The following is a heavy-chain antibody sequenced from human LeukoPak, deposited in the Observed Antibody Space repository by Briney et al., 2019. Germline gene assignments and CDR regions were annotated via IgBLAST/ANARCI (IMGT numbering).Heavy chain of an antibody. CDR1: GYTLTELS. V-gene: IGHV1-24*01. CDR2: FDPEDGET. CDR3: ATDLFRIRAITIFGVVIY. Sequence: ASVKVSCKVSGYTLTELSMHWVRQAPGKGLEWMGGFDPEDGETIYAQKFQGRVTMTEDTSTDTAYMELSSLRSEDTAVYYCATDLFRIRAITIFGVVIYWGQGTLVTVSS. D-gene: IGHD3-3*01. J-gene: IGHJ4*02.